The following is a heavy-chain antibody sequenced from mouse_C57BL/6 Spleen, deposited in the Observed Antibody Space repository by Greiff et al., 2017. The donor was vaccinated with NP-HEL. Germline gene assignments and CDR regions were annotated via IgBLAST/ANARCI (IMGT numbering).Heavy chain of an antibody. V-gene: IGHV5-16*01. D-gene: IGHD1-1*01. CDR2: INYDGSST. CDR3: ARIYYYEMGYAMDY. CDR1: GFTFSDYY. Sequence: EVMLVESEGGLVQPGSSMKLSCTASGFTFSDYYMAWVRQVPEKGLEWVANINYDGSSTYYLDSLKSRFIISRDNAKNILYLQMSSLKSEDTATYYFARIYYYEMGYAMDYWGQGTSVTVSS. J-gene: IGHJ4*01.